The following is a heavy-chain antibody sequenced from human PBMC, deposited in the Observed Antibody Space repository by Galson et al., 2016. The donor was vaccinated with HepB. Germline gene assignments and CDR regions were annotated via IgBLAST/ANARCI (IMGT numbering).Heavy chain of an antibody. Sequence: ETLSLTCTVSGGSISSSSSYWGWIRQPPGKGLEWIGSIFYSGSTYYNAFLKSRVTISVDTSKNQFSLRLSSVTAADMAVSYCARDRGFLEWHDAFDIWGQGTMVTVSS. CDR3: ARDRGFLEWHDAFDI. CDR2: IFYSGST. V-gene: IGHV4-39*02. D-gene: IGHD3-3*01. CDR1: GGSISSSSSY. J-gene: IGHJ3*02.